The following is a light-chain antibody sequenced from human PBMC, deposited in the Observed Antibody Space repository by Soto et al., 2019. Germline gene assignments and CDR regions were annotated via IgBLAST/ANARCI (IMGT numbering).Light chain of an antibody. Sequence: QSVLTQPASVSGSPGQSITISCTGTSSDVGSYNLVSWYQQHPGKAPKLMIYEDIKRPSGVSNRFSSSKSGNTASLTISGLQAEDEADYYCCSYAGSSTYVFGTGTKVTVL. CDR2: EDI. J-gene: IGLJ1*01. CDR3: CSYAGSSTYV. CDR1: SSDVGSYNL. V-gene: IGLV2-23*01.